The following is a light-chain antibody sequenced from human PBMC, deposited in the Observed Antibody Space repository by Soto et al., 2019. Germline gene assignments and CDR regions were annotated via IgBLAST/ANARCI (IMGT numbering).Light chain of an antibody. CDR2: WAS. J-gene: IGKJ4*01. CDR3: QQYSAYPLT. Sequence: DIPLTQSPSILSASVGDRVTITCRASENINGYLAWYQQKPGEAPKLLIYWASSLISGVPSRFTGGESGTELTLTISSLQPDDFATYYCQQYSAYPLTFGGVTKVDVK. CDR1: ENINGY. V-gene: IGKV1-5*03.